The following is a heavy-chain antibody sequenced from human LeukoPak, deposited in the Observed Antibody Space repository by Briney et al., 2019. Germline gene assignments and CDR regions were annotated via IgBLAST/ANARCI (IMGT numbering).Heavy chain of an antibody. V-gene: IGHV3-15*05. CDR2: IKSKTDGGTT. J-gene: IGHJ4*02. CDR3: ARRWAVAAVDY. Sequence: PGGSLRLSCAASGFTFSNAWMSWVRQAPGKGLKWVGRIKSKTDGGTTDYAAPVKGRFTISRDDSKNTLYLQMNSLRTEDTAVYYCARRWAVAAVDYWGQGTLVTVSS. CDR1: GFTFSNAW. D-gene: IGHD6-19*01.